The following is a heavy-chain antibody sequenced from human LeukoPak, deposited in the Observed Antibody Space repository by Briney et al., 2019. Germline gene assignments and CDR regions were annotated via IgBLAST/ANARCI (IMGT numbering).Heavy chain of an antibody. CDR1: GGSISSGDYY. D-gene: IGHD2-2*01. V-gene: IGHV4-30-4*01. CDR3: ARDEGALGYCSSTSCPRGGFDP. CDR2: IYYSGST. J-gene: IGHJ5*02. Sequence: SQTLSLTCTVSGGSISSGDYYWSWIRQPPGKGLEWIGYIYYSGSTYYNPSLKSRVTISVDTSKNQFSLKLSSVTAADTAVYYCARDEGALGYCSSTSCPRGGFDPWGQGTLVTASS.